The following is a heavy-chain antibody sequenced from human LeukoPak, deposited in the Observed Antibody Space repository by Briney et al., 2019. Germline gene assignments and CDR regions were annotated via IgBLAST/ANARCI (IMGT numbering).Heavy chain of an antibody. CDR2: MNPKRGNT. V-gene: IGHV1-8*01. Sequence: GASVKVSCKASGYSLTSFDINWVRQGSGQGLEWMGWMNPKRGNTGYAPTFQGRVTITRDTSIDTAFMELSSLRPDDTAVYYCARGGSSSSYYSNYGMDVWGQGITITVSS. D-gene: IGHD6-13*01. CDR3: ARGGSSSSYYSNYGMDV. J-gene: IGHJ6*02. CDR1: GYSLTSFD.